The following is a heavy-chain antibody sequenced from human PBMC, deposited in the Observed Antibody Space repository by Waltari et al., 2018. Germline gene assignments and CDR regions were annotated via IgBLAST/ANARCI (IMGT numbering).Heavy chain of an antibody. CDR1: GGSISSYY. V-gene: IGHV4-59*01. D-gene: IGHD7-27*01. CDR2: IYYSGST. Sequence: QVQLQESGPGLVKPSETLSLTCTVSGGSISSYYWSWIRQPPGKGLEWIGYIYYSGSTNYNPSLKSRVTISVDTSKNQCSLRLSSVTAADTALYYCAGTLGNYFDYWGQGSLVTVSS. CDR3: AGTLGNYFDY. J-gene: IGHJ4*02.